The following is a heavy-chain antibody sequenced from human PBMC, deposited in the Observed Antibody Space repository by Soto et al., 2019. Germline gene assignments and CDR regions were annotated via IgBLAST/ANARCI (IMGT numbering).Heavy chain of an antibody. D-gene: IGHD2-2*01. CDR2: MSPNSGNT. Sequence: ASVKVSFKASGYTFTSYDINWVRQATGQGLEWMGWMSPNSGNTGYAQKFQGRVTMTRNTSISTAYMELSSLRSEDTAVYYCARVPGTCSSTSCYYYYGMDVWGQGTTVTVSS. V-gene: IGHV1-8*01. CDR1: GYTFTSYD. CDR3: ARVPGTCSSTSCYYYYGMDV. J-gene: IGHJ6*02.